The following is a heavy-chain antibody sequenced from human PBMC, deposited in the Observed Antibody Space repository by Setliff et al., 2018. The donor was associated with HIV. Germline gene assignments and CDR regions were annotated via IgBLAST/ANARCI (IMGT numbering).Heavy chain of an antibody. V-gene: IGHV1-3*01. CDR3: ARVSEKYHYFNY. D-gene: IGHD2-2*01. Sequence: VASVKVSCKASGYTFTSYAVHWVRQAPGQRLEWMGWINAGSGNAKYSQKFQGRVSITRDTSANTAYMELRGLRSEDTAVYFCARVSEKYHYFNYWGQGTLVTVSS. J-gene: IGHJ4*02. CDR2: INAGSGNA. CDR1: GYTFTSYA.